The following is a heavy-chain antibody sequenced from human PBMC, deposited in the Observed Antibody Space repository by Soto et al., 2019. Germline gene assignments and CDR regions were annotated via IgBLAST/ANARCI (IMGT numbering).Heavy chain of an antibody. CDR2: IYRTEST. Sequence: SETLSLTCAVSGGSVTSNNWWTWVRQAPGQELEWIGEIYRTESTNYNPSLKSRVTISLDKSENQFSLKVTSLTAAATAVYYCASRDPGTSVEHWGQLTLVTVSS. V-gene: IGHV4-4*02. J-gene: IGHJ5*02. CDR3: ASRDPGTSVEH. D-gene: IGHD1-7*01. CDR1: GGSVTSNNW.